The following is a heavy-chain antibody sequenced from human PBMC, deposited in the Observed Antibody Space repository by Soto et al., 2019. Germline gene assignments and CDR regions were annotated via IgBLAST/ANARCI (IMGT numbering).Heavy chain of an antibody. Sequence: EVQLVESGGGLVQPGGSLRLSCAASGFTFRSYWMHWVRQAPGKGLVWVSRINGGGSSTSYADSVKRRFTISRDNAKNTLYLQMNSLRAEDTAVYYCARGLVVPAGDAFDIWGQGTMVTVSS. CDR3: ARGLVVPAGDAFDI. V-gene: IGHV3-74*01. D-gene: IGHD2-2*01. CDR1: GFTFRSYW. CDR2: INGGGSST. J-gene: IGHJ3*02.